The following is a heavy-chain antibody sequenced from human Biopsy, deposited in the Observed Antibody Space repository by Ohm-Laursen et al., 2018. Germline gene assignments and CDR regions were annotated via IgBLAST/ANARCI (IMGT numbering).Heavy chain of an antibody. CDR3: ARLTGDPSY. Sequence: TLSLTCTVSGGSIKSYYWNWIRQSPGKGLEWIGFIYCTGHTNYNPSLKSRATISVDTSKNQFSLKVISVTAADTAVYYCARLTGDPSYWGQGILVTVSS. J-gene: IGHJ4*02. V-gene: IGHV4-59*01. D-gene: IGHD7-27*01. CDR2: IYCTGHT. CDR1: GGSIKSYY.